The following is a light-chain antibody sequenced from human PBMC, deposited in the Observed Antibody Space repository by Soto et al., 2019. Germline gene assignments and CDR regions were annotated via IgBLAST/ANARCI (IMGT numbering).Light chain of an antibody. J-gene: IGKJ4*01. CDR1: QSISRY. CDR2: GTS. Sequence: DIQMIQSPSSLSASVGDRVTIPCRASQSISRYLNWYQQKPGKAPNLLIYGTSNLQSGVPSRFSGSGSGTDFTLTISSLQPEDFATYYCQQTFSTPLTFGAGTKVEIK. V-gene: IGKV1-39*01. CDR3: QQTFSTPLT.